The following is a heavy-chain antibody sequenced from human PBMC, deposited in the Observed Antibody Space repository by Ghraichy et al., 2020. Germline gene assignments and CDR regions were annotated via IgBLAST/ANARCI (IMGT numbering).Heavy chain of an antibody. V-gene: IGHV4-59*11. CDR3: AKTARLFDS. J-gene: IGHJ4*02. CDR2: IYYTGIT. D-gene: IGHD1-1*01. Sequence: SETLSLTCTVSGASITDHYWTWIRQPPGKRLECVGYIYYTGITNYNPSLKGRVTMSMDTSKKQFSLNLNSVTVEDTAIYYCAKTARLFDSWGQGILVTVSS. CDR1: GASITDHY.